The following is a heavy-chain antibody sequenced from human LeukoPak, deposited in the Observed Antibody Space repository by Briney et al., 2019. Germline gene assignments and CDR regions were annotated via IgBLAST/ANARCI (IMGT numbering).Heavy chain of an antibody. D-gene: IGHD2-15*01. V-gene: IGHV1-3*01. CDR3: ARVGYCSGGSCYSLGWFDP. CDR2: TNAGNGNT. Sequence: GASVKVSCKASGYTFTSYAMHWVRQAPGQRLEWMGWTNAGNGNTKYSQKFQGRVTITRDTSASTAYMELSSLRSEDTAVYYCARVGYCSGGSCYSLGWFDPWGQGTLVTVSS. J-gene: IGHJ5*02. CDR1: GYTFTSYA.